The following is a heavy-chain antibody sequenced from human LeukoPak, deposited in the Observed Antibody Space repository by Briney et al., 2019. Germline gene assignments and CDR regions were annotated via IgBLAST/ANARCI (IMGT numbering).Heavy chain of an antibody. CDR2: ISATNGNT. D-gene: IGHD3-22*01. V-gene: IGHV1-18*01. J-gene: IGHJ4*02. Sequence: GASVKVFCKASGYTFTSYVITWVRQAPGQGLEWMGWISATNGNTNYAQKFRGRVTMTTDTSTTTVYMELRSLRSDDTAVYYCASARGYYDNSGHENFDYWGRGTLVTVSS. CDR3: ASARGYYDNSGHENFDY. CDR1: GYTFTSYV.